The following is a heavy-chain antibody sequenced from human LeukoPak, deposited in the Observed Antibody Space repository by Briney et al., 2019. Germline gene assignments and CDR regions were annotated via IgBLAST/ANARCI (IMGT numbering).Heavy chain of an antibody. CDR3: ARAGIEVVNNWFDP. V-gene: IGHV7-4-1*02. D-gene: IGHD3-22*01. CDR1: GYTFTNYA. CDR2: INTNTGNP. J-gene: IGHJ5*02. Sequence: ASLKGSCKASGYTFTNYAMNWVRQAPGQGLEWMGWINTNTGNPTYAQGFTGRFVFSLDTSVSTAYLQIRSLKAEDTAVYYCARAGIEVVNNWFDPWGQGTPVTVSS.